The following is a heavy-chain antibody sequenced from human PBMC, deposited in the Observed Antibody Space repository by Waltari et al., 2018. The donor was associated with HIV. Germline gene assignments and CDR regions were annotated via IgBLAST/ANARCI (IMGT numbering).Heavy chain of an antibody. D-gene: IGHD4-17*01. CDR3: AREAYYGCPNWFDP. J-gene: IGHJ5*02. CDR1: GYTFTGYY. V-gene: IGHV1-2*02. CDR2: INPNRGGT. Sequence: QVQLVQSGAEVKKPGASVKVSCKASGYTFTGYYMHWVRQAPGQGLEWMGWINPNRGGTNYAKKFQGRVTMTRETSISTAYIELSRLGSDDTAGYYCAREAYYGCPNWFDPWGQGTLVTVSS.